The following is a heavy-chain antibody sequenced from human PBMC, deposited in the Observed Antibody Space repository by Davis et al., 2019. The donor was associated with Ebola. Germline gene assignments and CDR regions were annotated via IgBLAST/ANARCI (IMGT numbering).Heavy chain of an antibody. CDR2: INSDGSST. D-gene: IGHD2-2*01. CDR1: GFTFSSYW. Sequence: GESLKISCAASGFTFSSYWMHWVRQAPGKGLVWVSRINSDGSSTRYADSVKGRFTISRDNSKNTLYLQMNSLRAEDTAVYYCARDPAPYQLLHFDYWGQGTLVTVSS. CDR3: ARDPAPYQLLHFDY. V-gene: IGHV3-74*01. J-gene: IGHJ4*02.